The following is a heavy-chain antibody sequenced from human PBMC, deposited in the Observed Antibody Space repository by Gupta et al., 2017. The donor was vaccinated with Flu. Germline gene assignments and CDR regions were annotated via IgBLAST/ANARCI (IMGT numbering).Heavy chain of an antibody. CDR2: INPNSGGT. V-gene: IGHV1-2*06. D-gene: IGHD2-2*01. J-gene: IGHJ2*01. Sequence: QGLEWMGRINPNSGGTNYAQKFQGRVTMTRDTSISTAYMELSRLRSDDTAVYYCARVGVVVPAALRGGYFDLWGRGTLVTVSS. CDR3: ARVGVVVPAALRGGYFDL.